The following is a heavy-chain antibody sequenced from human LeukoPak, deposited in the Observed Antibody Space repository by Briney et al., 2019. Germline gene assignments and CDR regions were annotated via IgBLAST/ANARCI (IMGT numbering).Heavy chain of an antibody. D-gene: IGHD1-7*01. J-gene: IGHJ4*02. V-gene: IGHV2-5*02. CDR3: AHTTAPTQWSSDS. CDR2: IYWDDDK. Sequence: ESGPTLVKPTPTLTLTFTFSGFSLSTSGEAVGWIRQPTGEALEGLALIYWDDDKVYIPSLKSRLTITKDTPKNQMVLTMTYMDPVDTATYYCAHTTAPTQWSSDSWGQGTLVTVSS. CDR1: GFSLSTSGEA.